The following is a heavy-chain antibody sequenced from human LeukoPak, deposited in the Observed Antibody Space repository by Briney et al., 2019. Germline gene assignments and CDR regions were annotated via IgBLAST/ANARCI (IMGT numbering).Heavy chain of an antibody. V-gene: IGHV4-39*01. J-gene: IGHJ4*02. CDR1: GGSISSSPYY. CDR2: IYYRGNT. CDR3: ARPTTGPATQGYDS. Sequence: SETLSLTCTVSGGSISSSPYYWAWVRQPPGRGLEWIGSIYYRGNTYHNPSLKSRVTISVDTSKNQFSLSVISVTAADTAVYFCARPTTGPATQGYDSWGQGILVTVAS. D-gene: IGHD1-1*01.